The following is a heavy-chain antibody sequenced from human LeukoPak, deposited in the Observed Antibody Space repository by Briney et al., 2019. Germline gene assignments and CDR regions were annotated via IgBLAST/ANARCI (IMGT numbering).Heavy chain of an antibody. J-gene: IGHJ4*02. D-gene: IGHD5-18*01. V-gene: IGHV3-21*01. CDR3: ARSTGYSYGLDY. CDR2: ISSSSSYI. CDR1: GFTFSSYR. Sequence: PGGSLRLSCAASGFTFSSYRMNWVRQAPGKGLEWVSSISSSSSYIYYADSVKGRFTISRDNAKNSLYLQMNSLRAEDTAVYYCARSTGYSYGLDYWGQGTLVTVSS.